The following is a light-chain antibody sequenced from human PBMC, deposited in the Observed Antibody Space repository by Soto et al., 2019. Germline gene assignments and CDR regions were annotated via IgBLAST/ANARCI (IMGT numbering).Light chain of an antibody. V-gene: IGLV4-69*01. CDR3: QTWDTGIWV. Sequence: QPVLTQSPSASASLGASVKLTCTLSSGHSSYAIAWHQQQPEKGPRYLMKVNSDGSHNKGDGIPDRFSGSSSGAERYLTISSLQSEDEADDYCQTWDTGIWVFCAGTKLTVL. CDR2: VNSDGSH. J-gene: IGLJ3*02. CDR1: SGHSSYA.